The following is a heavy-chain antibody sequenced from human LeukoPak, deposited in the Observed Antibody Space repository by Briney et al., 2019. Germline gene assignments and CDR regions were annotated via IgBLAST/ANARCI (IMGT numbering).Heavy chain of an antibody. J-gene: IGHJ6*02. V-gene: IGHV3-21*01. CDR1: GFTFSSYT. D-gene: IGHD2-15*01. Sequence: GGSLRLSCAASGFTFSSYTMNWVRQAPGKGLEWVSSISSSSNYIYYADSVKGRLTISRDNAKNSLYPQMNSLRAEDTAVYYCARDPTPRYCSGGSCYTHYGMDVWGQGTTVTVSS. CDR3: ARDPTPRYCSGGSCYTHYGMDV. CDR2: ISSSSNYI.